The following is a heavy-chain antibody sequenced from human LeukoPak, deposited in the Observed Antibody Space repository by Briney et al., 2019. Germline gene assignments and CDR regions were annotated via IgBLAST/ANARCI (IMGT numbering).Heavy chain of an antibody. V-gene: IGHV3-7*04. J-gene: IGHJ4*02. Sequence: GGSLRLSCAASGFTFSSYWMSWVRQAPGKGLEWVANIKQDGSEKYYVDSVKGRFTISRDNAKNSLYLQMNSLRAEDTAVYYCARDRRSGGSSYYFDYWGQGTLVTISS. CDR1: GFTFSSYW. D-gene: IGHD2-15*01. CDR3: ARDRRSGGSSYYFDY. CDR2: IKQDGSEK.